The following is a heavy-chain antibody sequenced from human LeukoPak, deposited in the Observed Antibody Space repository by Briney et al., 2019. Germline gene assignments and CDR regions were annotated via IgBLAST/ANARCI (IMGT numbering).Heavy chain of an antibody. CDR2: ISWDGGST. CDR3: AKTKAAGRYYYYMDV. D-gene: IGHD6-13*01. CDR1: GFTFDDYA. Sequence: GGSLRLSCAASGFTFDDYAMHWVRQAPGKGLEWVSLISWDGGSTYYADSVKGRFTISRDNSKNSLYLQMNSLRAEDTALYYCAKTKAAGRYYYYMDVWGKGTTVTVSS. V-gene: IGHV3-43D*03. J-gene: IGHJ6*03.